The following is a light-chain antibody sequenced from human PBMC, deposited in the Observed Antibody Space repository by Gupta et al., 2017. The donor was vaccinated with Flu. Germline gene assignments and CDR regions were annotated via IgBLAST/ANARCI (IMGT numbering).Light chain of an antibody. CDR3: QQSYGSPRT. V-gene: IGKV1-39*01. Sequence: PSSLSASVGDRVTITCRASQYITDYLNWYQQRPGKTPTLLIFSASSLQSGVPSRFSGSGSGTNFTLTINRLQPEDFATYYCQQSYGSPRTFGHGTKVEIK. CDR2: SAS. CDR1: QYITDY. J-gene: IGKJ1*01.